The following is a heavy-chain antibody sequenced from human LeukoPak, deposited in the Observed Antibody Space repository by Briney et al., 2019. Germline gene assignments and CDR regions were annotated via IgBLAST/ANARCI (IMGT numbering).Heavy chain of an antibody. CDR1: GFTFSSYG. V-gene: IGHV3-30*03. Sequence: PGRSLRLSCAASGFTFSSYGMHWVRQAPGKGLEWVAVISYDGSNKYYADSVKGRFTISRDDSKNTAYLQMNSLKTEDTAMYYCTRRTLYYYYYMDVWGEGTTVTVSS. D-gene: IGHD2-2*01. CDR2: ISYDGSNK. CDR3: TRRTLYYYYYMDV. J-gene: IGHJ6*03.